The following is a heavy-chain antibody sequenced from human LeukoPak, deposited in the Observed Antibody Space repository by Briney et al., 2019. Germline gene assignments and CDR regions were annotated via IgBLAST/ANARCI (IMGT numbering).Heavy chain of an antibody. CDR2: ISDTARTK. J-gene: IGHJ4*02. V-gene: IGHV3-11*04. CDR3: AGVNYWNYPF. D-gene: IGHD1-7*01. Sequence: GGSLRLSCAASGFTFSDYYMTWIRQTPGKGLEWISYISDTARTKSYADSVKGRFTIPRDNAKNSLYLQMNSLRVEDTAVYYCAGVNYWNYPFWGQGTLVTVSS. CDR1: GFTFSDYY.